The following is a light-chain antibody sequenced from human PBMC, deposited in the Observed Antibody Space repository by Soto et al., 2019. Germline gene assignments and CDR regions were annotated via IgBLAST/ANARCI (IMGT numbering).Light chain of an antibody. CDR3: QHYNNWPPYS. CDR2: GAS. V-gene: IGKV3-15*01. CDR1: QDVSTN. J-gene: IGKJ2*03. Sequence: ETVMTQSPDTLSVSPGESATLSCRASQDVSTNLAWFHQKPGQTPRLVLYGASKRATGIPARFSGSGSGRHFTLTISSLQSEEFVVYYCQHYNNWPPYSFGQGTKVEIK.